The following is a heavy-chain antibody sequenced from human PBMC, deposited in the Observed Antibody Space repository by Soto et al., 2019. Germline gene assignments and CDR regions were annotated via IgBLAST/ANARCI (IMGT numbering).Heavy chain of an antibody. CDR2: VSPNTGQT. CDR1: GYPFREFR. V-gene: IGHV1-2*02. J-gene: IGHJ4*02. Sequence: QVQLVQYGAEVKKSGASVKVSCKTSGYPFREFRMHWVRQAPGQGLGWMGWVSPNTGQTTYAQELLVLVTMTRNTSINTVYVELHSLTSDDTSMYSGAREKWQFDYWCQGTLITVSS. CDR3: AREKWQFDY. D-gene: IGHD5-12*01.